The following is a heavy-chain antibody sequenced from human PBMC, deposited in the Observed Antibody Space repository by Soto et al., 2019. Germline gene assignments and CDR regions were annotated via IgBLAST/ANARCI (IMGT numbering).Heavy chain of an antibody. CDR1: GYTFTTYD. Sequence: QVQLVQSGAEVKKPGASVKVSCKASGYTFTTYDISWVRQAPGQGLEWMGRISTYNGDTNYPQSXQGRLTMTTDTSTATAYMELRSLGSDDTAVYYCARDPYHVLMVNAPNLYGMDVW. J-gene: IGHJ6*01. CDR2: ISTYNGDT. CDR3: ARDPYHVLMVNAPNLYGMDV. V-gene: IGHV1-18*01. D-gene: IGHD2-8*01.